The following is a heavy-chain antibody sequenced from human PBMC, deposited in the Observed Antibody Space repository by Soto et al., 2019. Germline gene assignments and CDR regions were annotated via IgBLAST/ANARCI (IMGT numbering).Heavy chain of an antibody. Sequence: GVPVTLPCAAAVLPFSSYGMHWVRQAPGKGLEWVAVISYDGSNKYYADSVKGRFTISRDNSKNTLYLQMNSLRAEDTAVYYCVRGTPGVSPNYDFWSGFFPNDAFDIWGQGTMVTVSS. J-gene: IGHJ3*02. V-gene: IGHV3-30*03. D-gene: IGHD3-3*01. CDR1: VLPFSSYG. CDR3: VRGTPGVSPNYDFWSGFFPNDAFDI. CDR2: ISYDGSNK.